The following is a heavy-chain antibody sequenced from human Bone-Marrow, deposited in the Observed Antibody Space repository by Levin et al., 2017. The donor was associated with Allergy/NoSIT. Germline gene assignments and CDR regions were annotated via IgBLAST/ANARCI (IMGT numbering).Heavy chain of an antibody. D-gene: IGHD2-8*02. CDR2: ISFDGSST. Sequence: GGSLRLSCVASGFSFSTNGMHWVRQAPGKGLEWVAMISFDGSSTFYADSVKGRFTISRDNSKNTLYLQLHSLRPEDMAVYFWAREAGGYRDYFDSWGQGTLVTVSS. J-gene: IGHJ4*02. CDR1: GFSFSTNG. CDR3: AREAGGYRDYFDS. V-gene: IGHV3-30*03.